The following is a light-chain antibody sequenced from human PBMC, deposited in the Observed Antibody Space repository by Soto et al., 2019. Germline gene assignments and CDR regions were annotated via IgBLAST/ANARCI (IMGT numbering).Light chain of an antibody. CDR2: DAS. V-gene: IGKV3-11*01. CDR3: QQRSNWPPLMYT. CDR1: QSVSSY. Sequence: EIVLTQSPATLSLSPGERATLSCRASQSVSSYLAWYQQKPGQAPRLLIYDASNRATGIPARFSGSGSGTDFTLTIISLEPEDFAVYYCQQRSNWPPLMYTFGQGTKLEIK. J-gene: IGKJ2*01.